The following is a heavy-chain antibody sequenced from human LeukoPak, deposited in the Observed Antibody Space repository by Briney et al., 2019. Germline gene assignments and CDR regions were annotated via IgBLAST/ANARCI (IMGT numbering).Heavy chain of an antibody. CDR3: ARDHHYYYYYMDV. V-gene: IGHV4-59*01. CDR2: IYYSGST. Sequence: SETLSLTCTVSGGSISSYYWSWIRQPPGKGLEWIGYIYYSGSTNYNPSLKSRVTISVDTSKNQFSLKLSSVTAADPSVYYCARDHHYYYYYMDVWGKGTTVTVSS. CDR1: GGSISSYY. J-gene: IGHJ6*03.